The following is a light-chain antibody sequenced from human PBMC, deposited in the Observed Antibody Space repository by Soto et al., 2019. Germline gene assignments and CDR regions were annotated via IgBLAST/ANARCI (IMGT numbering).Light chain of an antibody. CDR2: DAS. CDR3: QQRSNWPPTIT. J-gene: IGKJ5*01. CDR1: QSVSTF. V-gene: IGKV3-11*01. Sequence: EIVLTQSPATLSLSPGERAILSCRASQSVSTFLAWFQQKPGQAPRLLIYDASDRATGIPARFSGSGSGTDFTLTISSLEPEDFAVYYCQQRSNWPPTITFGQGTRLE.